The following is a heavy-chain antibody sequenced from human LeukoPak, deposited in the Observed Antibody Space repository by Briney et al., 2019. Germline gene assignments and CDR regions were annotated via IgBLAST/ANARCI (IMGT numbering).Heavy chain of an antibody. CDR2: IRSNGDTT. J-gene: IGHJ4*02. CDR3: AKGQELDDGVFDS. D-gene: IGHD1-1*01. CDR1: GFTFNNNA. Sequence: GGSLRLSCATSGFTFNNNAMSWVRQAPGKGLEWVSTIRSNGDTTYNADSVKGRFTISRDNSKNTLYLELNSLRVEDTATFYCAKGQELDDGVFDSWGQGTMVTVSS. V-gene: IGHV3-23*01.